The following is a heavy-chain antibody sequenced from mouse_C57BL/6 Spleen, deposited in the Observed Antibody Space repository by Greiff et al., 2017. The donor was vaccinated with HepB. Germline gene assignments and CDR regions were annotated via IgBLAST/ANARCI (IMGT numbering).Heavy chain of an antibody. CDR2: IDPSDSYT. Sequence: QVQLQQSGAELVRPGTSVKLSCKASGYTFTSYWMHWVKQRPGQGLEWIGVIDPSDSYTNYNQKFKGKATLTVDTSSSTAYMQLSSLTSEDSAVYYCARYGDYGSSYWYFDVWGTGTTVTVSS. V-gene: IGHV1-59*01. J-gene: IGHJ1*03. CDR3: ARYGDYGSSYWYFDV. CDR1: GYTFTSYW. D-gene: IGHD1-1*01.